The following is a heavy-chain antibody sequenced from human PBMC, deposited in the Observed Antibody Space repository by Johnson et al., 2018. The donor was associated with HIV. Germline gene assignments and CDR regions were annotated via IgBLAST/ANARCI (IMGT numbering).Heavy chain of an antibody. Sequence: QVQLVESGGGVVQPGRSLRLSCVASRFTFSSYGMHWVRQAPGKGLEWVAVISYDGSNKYYADSVKGRFTISRDNSKNTLYLQMNSLRAEDTAVYYCARELEFGDLRKNDAFDIWGQGTMVTVSS. V-gene: IGHV3-30*03. J-gene: IGHJ3*02. D-gene: IGHD4-17*01. CDR2: ISYDGSNK. CDR1: RFTFSSYG. CDR3: ARELEFGDLRKNDAFDI.